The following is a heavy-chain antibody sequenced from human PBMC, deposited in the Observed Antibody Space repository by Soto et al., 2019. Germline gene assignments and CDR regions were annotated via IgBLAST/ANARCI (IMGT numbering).Heavy chain of an antibody. Sequence: GASVKVSCKASGGTFSSYAISWVRQAPGQGLEWMGGIIPIFGTANYAQKFQGRVTITADESTSTAYMELSSLRSEDTAVYYCARSAATKNWFDPWGQGTLVTVSS. CDR1: GGTFSSYA. D-gene: IGHD5-12*01. CDR2: IIPIFGTA. CDR3: ARSAATKNWFDP. V-gene: IGHV1-69*13. J-gene: IGHJ5*02.